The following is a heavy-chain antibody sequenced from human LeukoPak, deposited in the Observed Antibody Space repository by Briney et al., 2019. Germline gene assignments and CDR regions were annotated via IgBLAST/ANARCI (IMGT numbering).Heavy chain of an antibody. D-gene: IGHD6-19*01. CDR1: GFTFSSYG. CDR3: ARIFVAGDNYYYYGMDV. V-gene: IGHV3-33*01. CDR2: IWYDGSNK. J-gene: IGHJ6*02. Sequence: GGSLRLSCAASGFTFSSYGMHWVRQALGKGLEWVAVIWYDGSNKYYADSVKGRFTISRDNSRNTLYLQMNSLRAEDTAVYYCARIFVAGDNYYYYGMDVWGQGTTVTVSS.